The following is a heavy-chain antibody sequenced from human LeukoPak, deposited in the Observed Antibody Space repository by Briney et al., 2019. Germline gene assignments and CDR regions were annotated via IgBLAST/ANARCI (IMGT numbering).Heavy chain of an antibody. CDR3: ARRKGFGEGYFDS. V-gene: IGHV4-39*01. Sequence: SETLSLTCTVSGGSISNTLYYWAWIRQPPGKGLESIGSIYYSRSTYYSPSLKSRVTISVDTSKNQFSLKLTSGTAADTAVYYCARRKGFGEGYFDSWGQGTLVTVSS. CDR1: GGSISNTLYY. D-gene: IGHD3-10*01. CDR2: IYYSRST. J-gene: IGHJ4*02.